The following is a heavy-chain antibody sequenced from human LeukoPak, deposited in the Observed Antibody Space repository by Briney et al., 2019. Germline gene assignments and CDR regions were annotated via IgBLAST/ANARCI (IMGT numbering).Heavy chain of an antibody. D-gene: IGHD6-19*01. CDR1: GGSISSSSYY. CDR2: IYYSGST. CDR3: ARITPSSGWSQDYFDY. V-gene: IGHV4-39*01. Sequence: SEPLSLPCTVSGGSISSSSYYGGWIRQPPGKGLEWIGGIYYSGSTYYNPSLKSRVTISVDTSKNQFSLKLSSVTAADTAVYYCARITPSSGWSQDYFDYWGQGTLVTVSS. J-gene: IGHJ4*02.